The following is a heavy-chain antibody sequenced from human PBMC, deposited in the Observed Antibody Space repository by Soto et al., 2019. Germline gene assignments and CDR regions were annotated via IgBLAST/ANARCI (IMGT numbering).Heavy chain of an antibody. CDR3: ARGPPSRVTTGYYYGMDV. D-gene: IGHD4-17*01. CDR1: GFTFSDHY. J-gene: IGHJ6*02. CDR2: TRNKANSYTT. Sequence: EVQLVESGGGLVQPGGSLRLSCAASGFTFSDHYMDWVRQAPGKGLEWVGRTRNKANSYTTEYAASVKGRFTISRENSQNTLYLQMNSLKTEDTAVYYCARGPPSRVTTGYYYGMDVWGQGTTVTVSS. V-gene: IGHV3-72*01.